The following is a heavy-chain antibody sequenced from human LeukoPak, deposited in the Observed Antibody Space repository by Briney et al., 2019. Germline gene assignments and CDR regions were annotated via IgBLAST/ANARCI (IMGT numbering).Heavy chain of an antibody. D-gene: IGHD2-2*01. CDR1: GYTFTSYY. CDR2: INPSGGST. J-gene: IGHJ4*02. V-gene: IGHV1-46*01. Sequence: ASVKVSCKASGYTFTSYYMHWFGQAPEQGLEGLGIINPSGGSTSYAQKFQGRVTMTRDTSTSTVYMELSSLRSEDTAVYYCARSPFSSTSLNDYWGQGTLVTVSS. CDR3: ARSPFSSTSLNDY.